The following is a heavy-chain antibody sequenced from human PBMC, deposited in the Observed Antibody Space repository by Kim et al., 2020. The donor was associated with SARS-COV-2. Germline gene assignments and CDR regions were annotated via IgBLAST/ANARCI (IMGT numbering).Heavy chain of an antibody. D-gene: IGHD1-26*01. J-gene: IGHJ4*02. CDR1: GFTFSSSW. CDR2: IKEDGGET. CDR3: ARGGWYSGN. V-gene: IGHV3-7*01. Sequence: GGSLRLSCVVSGFTFSSSWMSWVRQAPGKGLEWVANIKEDGGETYYVDSVKGRFTISRDNVNRSLYLQMNSLRAEDTAVYYCARGGWYSGNWGLGTLVTV.